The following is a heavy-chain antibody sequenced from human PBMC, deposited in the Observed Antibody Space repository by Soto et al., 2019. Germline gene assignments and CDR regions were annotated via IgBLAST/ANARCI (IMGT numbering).Heavy chain of an antibody. CDR1: GYTFPGYY. CDR3: ARMGDTVVVSAAIHYYYGMDV. Sequence: QVPLVQSGAEVKKPGASVQVSCKAPGYTFPGYYMHWVRQAPGQGLEWMGWINPNSGGTNYAQKFQGRVTMTRATCISTVDMERSRLRSYDTALYYGARMGDTVVVSAAIHYYYGMDVWGQGTTVTVSS. D-gene: IGHD2-2*02. V-gene: IGHV1-2*02. CDR2: INPNSGGT. J-gene: IGHJ6*02.